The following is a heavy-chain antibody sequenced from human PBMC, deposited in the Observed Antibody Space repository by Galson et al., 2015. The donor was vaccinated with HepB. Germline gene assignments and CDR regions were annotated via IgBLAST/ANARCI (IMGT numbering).Heavy chain of an antibody. J-gene: IGHJ3*02. CDR2: IIPIFGTA. CDR3: ARDGDSYYDSSPDAFDI. D-gene: IGHD3-22*01. Sequence: SVKVSCKASGGTFSSYAISWVRQAPGQGLEWMGGIIPIFGTANYAQKFQGRVTITADESTSTAYMELSSLRSEDTAVYYCARDGDSYYDSSPDAFDIWGQGTMVTVSS. V-gene: IGHV1-69*13. CDR1: GGTFSSYA.